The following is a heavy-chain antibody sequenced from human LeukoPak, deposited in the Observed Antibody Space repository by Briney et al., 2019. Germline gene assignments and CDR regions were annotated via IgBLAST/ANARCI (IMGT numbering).Heavy chain of an antibody. J-gene: IGHJ5*02. CDR2: ISAYDGST. CDR3: ARVSGDDYGYMGGWFDP. V-gene: IGHV1-18*01. Sequence: ASVKVSCKASGYAFTSYGISWVRQAPGQGLEWMGWISAYDGSTNYAQKLQGRVTVTTDTSTSTAYMELSRLRSDDTAVYYCARVSGDDYGYMGGWFDPWGQGTLVTVSS. D-gene: IGHD4-17*01. CDR1: GYAFTSYG.